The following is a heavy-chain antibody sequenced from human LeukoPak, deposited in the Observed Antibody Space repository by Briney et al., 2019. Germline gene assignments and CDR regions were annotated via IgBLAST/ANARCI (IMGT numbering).Heavy chain of an antibody. Sequence: PSETLSLTCTVSGGSISSSSYYWGWIRQPPGKGLEWIGSIYYSGSTYYNPSLKSRVTISVDTSKNQFSLKLSSVTAADTAMYCCARLSGDFWSGYYIWRENSDRNWFDPWGQGTLVTVSS. CDR1: GGSISSSSYY. CDR3: ARLSGDFWSGYYIWRENSDRNWFDP. J-gene: IGHJ5*02. D-gene: IGHD3-3*01. V-gene: IGHV4-39*07. CDR2: IYYSGST.